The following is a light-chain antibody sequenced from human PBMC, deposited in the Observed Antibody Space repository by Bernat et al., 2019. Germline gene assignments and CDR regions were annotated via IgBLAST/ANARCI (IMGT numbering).Light chain of an antibody. V-gene: IGLV2-18*02. CDR1: RSDVGSHNR. Sequence: QSAPTQPPSVSGSPGQSVTISCTGTRSDVGSHNRVSWYQQSPGTAPKLIIYEVTNRPAGVPDRFSGSKSGNTASLTISGLQADDEADYYCSSYTRTSTFVFGTGTKVTVL. CDR2: EVT. CDR3: SSYTRTSTFV. J-gene: IGLJ1*01.